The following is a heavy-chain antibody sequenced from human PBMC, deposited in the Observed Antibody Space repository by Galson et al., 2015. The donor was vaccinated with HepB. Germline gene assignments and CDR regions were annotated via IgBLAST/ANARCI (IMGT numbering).Heavy chain of an antibody. D-gene: IGHD2-2*01. CDR3: ARDSKCSSTSCYCGEHWYFDL. J-gene: IGHJ2*01. Sequence: SLRLSCAASGFTFSSYWMSWVRQAPGKGLEWVANIKQAGSEKYYVDSVKGRFTISRDNAKNSLYLQMNSLRAEDTAVYYCARDSKCSSTSCYCGEHWYFDLWGRGTLVTVSS. CDR1: GFTFSSYW. V-gene: IGHV3-7*01. CDR2: IKQAGSEK.